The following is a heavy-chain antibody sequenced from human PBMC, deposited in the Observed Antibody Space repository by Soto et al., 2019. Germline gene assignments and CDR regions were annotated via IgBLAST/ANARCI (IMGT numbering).Heavy chain of an antibody. Sequence: GGSLRLSCSASGFTFSTFAMHWVRQAPGKGLEYVSAISGNGGSTSYADSVKGRFTISRDNSQNTLYLQMSGLITEDTAVYYCVKDRRESFRGFDYWGQGTVVTVSS. J-gene: IGHJ4*02. D-gene: IGHD3-10*01. V-gene: IGHV3-64D*08. CDR2: ISGNGGST. CDR1: GFTFSTFA. CDR3: VKDRRESFRGFDY.